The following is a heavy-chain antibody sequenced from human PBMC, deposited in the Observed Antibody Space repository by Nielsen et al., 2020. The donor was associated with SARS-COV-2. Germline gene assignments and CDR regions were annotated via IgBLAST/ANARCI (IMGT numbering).Heavy chain of an antibody. CDR2: IYSDGST. Sequence: GGSLRLSCAASGFSVSSHDMKWVRQAPGKGLQWVSLIYSDGSTKYADSVKGRFTISRDNSRNTVYLQMNSLRPEDTAVYYCAREFALRDTAYFDYWGQGTLVTVSS. V-gene: IGHV3-53*01. J-gene: IGHJ4*02. CDR1: GFSVSSHD. CDR3: AREFALRDTAYFDY. D-gene: IGHD5-18*01.